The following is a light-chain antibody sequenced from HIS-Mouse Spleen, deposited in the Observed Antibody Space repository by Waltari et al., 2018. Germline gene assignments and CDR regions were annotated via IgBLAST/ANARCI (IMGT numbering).Light chain of an antibody. CDR1: SSDVGGYNY. CDR2: EVS. Sequence: QSALTQPRSVSGSPGQSVTISCTGTSSDVGGYNYVSWYQQHPGKAPKLMIYEVSKRPEGVPDRFSGSKSGNTASLTISGLQAEDEADYYCCSYAGSYTYVFGTGTKVTVL. J-gene: IGLJ1*01. V-gene: IGLV2-11*01. CDR3: CSYAGSYTYV.